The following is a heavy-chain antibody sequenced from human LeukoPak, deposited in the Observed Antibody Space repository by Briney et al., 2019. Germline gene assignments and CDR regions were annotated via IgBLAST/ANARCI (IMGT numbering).Heavy chain of an antibody. CDR1: GGSISTYY. CDR3: ARQRRVWGSYRSPYFDY. Sequence: SETLSLTCSVSGGSISTYYWSWIRQPPGKGLEWIGYIYYSGSTNYNPSLKSRVTISVDTSKNQFSLKLSSVTAADTAVYYCARQRRVWGSYRSPYFDYWGQGTLVTVSS. D-gene: IGHD3-16*02. V-gene: IGHV4-59*08. CDR2: IYYSGST. J-gene: IGHJ4*02.